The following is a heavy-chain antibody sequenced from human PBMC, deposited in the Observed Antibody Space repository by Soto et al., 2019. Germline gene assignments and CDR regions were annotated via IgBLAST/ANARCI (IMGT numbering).Heavy chain of an antibody. V-gene: IGHV3-30*18. CDR2: ISYDGSNK. D-gene: IGHD3-9*01. CDR1: GFTFSSYG. CDR3: AKDQEGGYDILTGYTYYYYYGMDV. Sequence: RGSLRLSCAASGFTFSSYGMHWVRQAPGKGLEWVAVISYDGSNKYYADSVKGRFTISRDNSKNTLYLQMNSLRAEDTAVYYCAKDQEGGYDILTGYTYYYYYGMDVWGQGTTVTVSS. J-gene: IGHJ6*02.